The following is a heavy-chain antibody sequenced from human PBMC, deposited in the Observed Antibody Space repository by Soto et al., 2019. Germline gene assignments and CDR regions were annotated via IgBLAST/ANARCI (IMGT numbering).Heavy chain of an antibody. J-gene: IGHJ4*02. CDR2: IHYDGNT. Sequence: PSETLSLTCTVSSGSISGYYWSWIRQPPGKGLEWIGYIHYDGNTNYNPSLKSRVTISVDTSKNQFSLKLSSVTATDTAVYYCARHRDTYGSGDFDYWGQGTRVTVSS. V-gene: IGHV4-59*08. D-gene: IGHD3-10*01. CDR3: ARHRDTYGSGDFDY. CDR1: SGSISGYY.